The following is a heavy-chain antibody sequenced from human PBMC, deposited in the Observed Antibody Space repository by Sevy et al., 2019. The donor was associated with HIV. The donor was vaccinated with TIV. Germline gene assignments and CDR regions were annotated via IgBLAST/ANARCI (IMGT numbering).Heavy chain of an antibody. CDR3: AKEKGEGSGSYFDY. V-gene: IGHV3-43*01. CDR1: GFTFDDYT. Sequence: GGSLRLSCAASGFTFDDYTMHWVRQAPGKGLEWVSLISWDGGSTYYADSVKGRFTISRDNSNNSLYLQMNSLRTEDTALYYCAKEKGEGSGSYFDYWGQGTLVTVSS. CDR2: ISWDGGST. J-gene: IGHJ4*02. D-gene: IGHD1-26*01.